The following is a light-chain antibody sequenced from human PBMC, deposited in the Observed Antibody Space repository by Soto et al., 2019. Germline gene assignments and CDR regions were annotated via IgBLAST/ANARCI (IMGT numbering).Light chain of an antibody. CDR3: QQSGSSGT. CDR1: QSVSNNY. Sequence: EIGLTQSPGTPSLSTGERAPLSCRASQSVSNNYLAWYQQKPGQAPRLLIYGASNRATGIPDRFSGSGSGTDFTLTISRLEAEDFAVYYCQQSGSSGTFGQGTKVDI. V-gene: IGKV3-20*01. CDR2: GAS. J-gene: IGKJ1*01.